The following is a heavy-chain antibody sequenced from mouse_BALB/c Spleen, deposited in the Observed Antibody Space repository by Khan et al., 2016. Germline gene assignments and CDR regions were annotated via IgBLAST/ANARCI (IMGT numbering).Heavy chain of an antibody. J-gene: IGHJ4*01. CDR1: GYTFTNFG. CDR2: INTYTGDP. CDR3: ARRSTMIYCYAMDY. V-gene: IGHV9-3-1*01. D-gene: IGHD2-4*01. Sequence: QIQLVQSGPELKKPGETVKISCKASGYTFTNFGMNWVKQAPGKGLEWMGWINTYTGDPTYADDFKRRFAFSLEASAGTAYLQINNLKIEDTATYFCARRSTMIYCYAMDYWGQGTSVTVSS.